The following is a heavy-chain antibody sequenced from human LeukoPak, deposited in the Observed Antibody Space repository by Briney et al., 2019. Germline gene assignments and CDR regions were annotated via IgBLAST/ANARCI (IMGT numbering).Heavy chain of an antibody. Sequence: GGSLRLSCAASGFTVSSNYMSWVRQAPGKGLEWVSVIYSGGSTYYAGSVKGRFTISRDNSKNTLYLQMNSLRAEDTAVYYCARVVKRLITFGGVIPDAFDIWGQGKMVTVSS. CDR2: IYSGGST. D-gene: IGHD3-16*02. V-gene: IGHV3-53*01. J-gene: IGHJ3*02. CDR1: GFTVSSNY. CDR3: ARVVKRLITFGGVIPDAFDI.